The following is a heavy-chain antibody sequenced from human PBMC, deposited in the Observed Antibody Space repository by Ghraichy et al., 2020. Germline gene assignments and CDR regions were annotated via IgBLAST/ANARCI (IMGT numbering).Heavy chain of an antibody. V-gene: IGHV4-59*01. Sequence: SETLSLTCTVSGGSISSYYWSWIRQPPGKGLEWIGYIYYSGSTNYNPSLKSRVTISVDTSKNQFSLKLSSVTAADTAVYYCARDVQSGWFDPWGQGTLVTVSS. CDR3: ARDVQSGWFDP. J-gene: IGHJ5*02. D-gene: IGHD3-10*01. CDR2: IYYSGST. CDR1: GGSISSYY.